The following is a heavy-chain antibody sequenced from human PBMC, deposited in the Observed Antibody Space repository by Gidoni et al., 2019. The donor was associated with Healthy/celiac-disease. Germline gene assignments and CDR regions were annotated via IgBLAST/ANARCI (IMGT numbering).Heavy chain of an antibody. CDR1: GFTASSNY. CDR2: IYSGGST. CDR3: ARDKGSGWHNWFDP. J-gene: IGHJ5*02. Sequence: EVQLVESGGGLVQPGGSLRLSCAASGFTASSNYMSWVRQAPGKGLEWVSVIYSGGSTYYADSVKGRFTISRHNSKNTLYLQMNSLRAEDTAVYYCARDKGSGWHNWFDPWGQGTLVTVSS. D-gene: IGHD6-19*01. V-gene: IGHV3-53*04.